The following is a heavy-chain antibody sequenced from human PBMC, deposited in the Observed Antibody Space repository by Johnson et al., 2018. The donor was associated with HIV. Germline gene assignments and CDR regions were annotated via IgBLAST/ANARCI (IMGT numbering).Heavy chain of an antibody. CDR1: EFTFSNYA. CDR3: AKVSSQSSSWYDAFDI. D-gene: IGHD6-13*01. Sequence: QVQLVESGGGVVQPGKSLRLSCVASEFTFSNYAMHWVRQAPGKGLEWVAVVPDDGDNKYYADSVKGRFTISRDNSKNKLYLQMNSLRAEDTAVYYCAKVSSQSSSWYDAFDIWGQGTMVTVSS. V-gene: IGHV3-30-3*01. CDR2: VPDDGDNK. J-gene: IGHJ3*02.